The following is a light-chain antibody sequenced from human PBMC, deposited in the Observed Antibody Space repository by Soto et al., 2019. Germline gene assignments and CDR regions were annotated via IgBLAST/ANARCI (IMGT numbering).Light chain of an antibody. J-gene: IGKJ1*01. Sequence: IVLTQSPGTLSLSPGERATLSCRASQSVSSNYLAWYQQKPGQAPRLLIYGASSRATAIPDRFSGSGSGTDVTLTISRLEPEDFAVYYCQQYGSSPWAFGQGTKVEIK. CDR3: QQYGSSPWA. V-gene: IGKV3-20*01. CDR1: QSVSSNY. CDR2: GAS.